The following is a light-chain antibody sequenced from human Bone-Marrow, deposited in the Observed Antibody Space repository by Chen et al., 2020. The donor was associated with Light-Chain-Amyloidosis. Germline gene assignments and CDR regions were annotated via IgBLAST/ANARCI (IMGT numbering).Light chain of an antibody. J-gene: IGKJ4*01. CDR1: QLISSW. Sequence: DIQMTPSPSTLPASVGDRVTITCRASQLISSWLAWYQQQPGKAPNLLIYKASSLKSGVPSRVSGSGSGTEFTLTINRLQPDDISTYYCQQYSGNPLTFGGGTRVAIK. CDR3: QQYSGNPLT. CDR2: KAS. V-gene: IGKV1-5*03.